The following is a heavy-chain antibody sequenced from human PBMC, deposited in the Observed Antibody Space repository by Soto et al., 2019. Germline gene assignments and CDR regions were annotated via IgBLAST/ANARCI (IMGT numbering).Heavy chain of an antibody. CDR1: GYTFTSYG. D-gene: IGHD1-26*01. CDR2: ISAYNGNT. CDR3: ARDSPPLVGATRYYYYGMDV. Sequence: ASVKVSCKASGYTFTSYGISWVRQAPGQGLEWMGWISAYNGNTNYAQKLQGRVTMTTDTSTSTAYMELRSLRSDDMAVYYCARDSPPLVGATRYYYYGMDVWGQGTTVTVSS. J-gene: IGHJ6*02. V-gene: IGHV1-18*03.